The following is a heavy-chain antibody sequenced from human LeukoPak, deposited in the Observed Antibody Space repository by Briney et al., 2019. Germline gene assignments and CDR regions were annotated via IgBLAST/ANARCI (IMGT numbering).Heavy chain of an antibody. CDR3: ARNAYYDFWSGYSDPNDFDY. CDR2: IYYSGST. J-gene: IGHJ4*02. D-gene: IGHD3-3*01. Sequence: SETLSLTCTVSGGSISSSSYYWGWIRQPPGKGLEWIGSIYYSGSTYYNPSLKSRVTISVDTSRNQFSLKLSSVTAADTAVYYCARNAYYDFWSGYSDPNDFDYWGQGTLVTVSS. V-gene: IGHV4-39*07. CDR1: GGSISSSSYY.